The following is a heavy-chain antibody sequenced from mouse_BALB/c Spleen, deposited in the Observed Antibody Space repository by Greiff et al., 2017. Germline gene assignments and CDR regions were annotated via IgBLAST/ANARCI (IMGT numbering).Heavy chain of an antibody. Sequence: QVQLQQSGAELVRPGTSVKVSCKASGYAFTNYLIEWVKQRPGQGLEWIGVFNPGSGGTNYNEKFKGKATLTADKSSSTAYMQLSSLTSDDSAVYFCERRGLYDGYYWGQGTLVTVSA. CDR3: ERRGLYDGYY. J-gene: IGHJ3*01. V-gene: IGHV1-54*01. D-gene: IGHD2-3*01. CDR2: FNPGSGGT. CDR1: GYAFTNYL.